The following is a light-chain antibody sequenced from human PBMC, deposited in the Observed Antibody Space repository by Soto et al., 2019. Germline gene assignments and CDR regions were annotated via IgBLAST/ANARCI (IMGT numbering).Light chain of an antibody. CDR3: SSYAGSNNYV. V-gene: IGLV2-8*01. CDR1: SSDIGGYNY. CDR2: EVS. J-gene: IGLJ1*01. Sequence: QSALTQPPSASGSPGQSVTISFTGTSSDIGGYNYISWYQHHPGKAPELMIYEVSKRPSGVPDGFSGSKSDNTASLTVSGLQAEDEADYYCSSYAGSNNYVCGTGTKLPVL.